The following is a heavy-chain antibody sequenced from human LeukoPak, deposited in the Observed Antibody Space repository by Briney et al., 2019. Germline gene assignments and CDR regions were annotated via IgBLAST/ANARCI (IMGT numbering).Heavy chain of an antibody. CDR3: ARGLAISPYYYYYMDV. V-gene: IGHV4-59*01. D-gene: IGHD3-3*01. Sequence: SETLSLTCTVSGGSISSYYWRWIRQPPGKGLEWIGYIYYSGSTNYNPSLKSRVTISVDTSKNQFSLKLSSVTAADTAVYYCARGLAISPYYYYYMDVWGKGTTVTVSS. J-gene: IGHJ6*03. CDR1: GGSISSYY. CDR2: IYYSGST.